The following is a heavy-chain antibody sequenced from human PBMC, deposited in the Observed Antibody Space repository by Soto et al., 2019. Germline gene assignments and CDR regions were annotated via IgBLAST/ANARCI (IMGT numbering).Heavy chain of an antibody. CDR2: IIPIFGTA. CDR3: AREGGKGILTCYLGLAFDY. Sequence: QVQLVQSGAEVKKPGSSVKVSCKASGRTFSSYAISWVRQAPGQGLEWMGGIIPIFGTANYAQKFQGRVTITADESTSTAYMELSSLRSEDTAVYYCAREGGKGILTCYLGLAFDYWGQGTLVTVSS. V-gene: IGHV1-69*01. D-gene: IGHD3-9*01. J-gene: IGHJ4*02. CDR1: GRTFSSYA.